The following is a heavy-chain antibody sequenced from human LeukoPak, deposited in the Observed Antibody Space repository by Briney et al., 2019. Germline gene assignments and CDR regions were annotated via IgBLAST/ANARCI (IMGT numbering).Heavy chain of an antibody. D-gene: IGHD3-10*01. V-gene: IGHV4-39*07. J-gene: IGHJ4*02. CDR3: ARGLGVLRY. CDR2: INHSGST. CDR1: GGSISSSSYY. Sequence: SETLSLTCTVSGGSISSSSYYWSWIRQPPGKGLEWIGEINHSGSTNYNPSLKSRVTISVDTSKNQFSLKLSSVTAADTAVYYCARGLGVLRYWGQGTLVTVSS.